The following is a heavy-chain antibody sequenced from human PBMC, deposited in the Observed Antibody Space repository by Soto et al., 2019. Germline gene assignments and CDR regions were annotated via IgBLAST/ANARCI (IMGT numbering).Heavy chain of an antibody. CDR2: ISSNGGST. V-gene: IGHV3-64*01. D-gene: IGHD2-2*01. J-gene: IGHJ4*02. CDR1: GFTFSSYA. CDR3: AREGSCSSTSCYSFDY. Sequence: EVQLVESGGGLVQPGGSLRLSCAASGFTFSSYAMHWVRQAPGKGLEYVSAISSNGGSTYYANSVKGRFTISRDNSKNTRDLQMGALGAEDMAVYYCAREGSCSSTSCYSFDYWGQGTLVTVS.